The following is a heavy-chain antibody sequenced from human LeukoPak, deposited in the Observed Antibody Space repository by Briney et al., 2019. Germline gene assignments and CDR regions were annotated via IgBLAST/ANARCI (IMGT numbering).Heavy chain of an antibody. D-gene: IGHD2-21*01. CDR3: ARALFDDAFDI. CDR1: GYTFTGDY. J-gene: IGHJ3*02. CDR2: IDPNSGGT. V-gene: IGHV1-2*02. Sequence: ASVKVSCKASGYTFTGDYMHWVRQAPGLGLEWMGWIDPNSGGTNYAQKFQGRVTMTRDTSISTAYMELSRLRSDDTAVYYCARALFDDAFDIWGQGTMVTVSS.